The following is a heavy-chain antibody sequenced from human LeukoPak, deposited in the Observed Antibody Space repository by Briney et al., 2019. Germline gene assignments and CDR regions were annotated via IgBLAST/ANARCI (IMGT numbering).Heavy chain of an antibody. CDR1: GGSFSGNF. V-gene: IGHV4-34*01. D-gene: IGHD1-26*01. CDR2: INHRGNT. CDR3: ARVPESVGINYFDS. J-gene: IGHJ4*02. Sequence: SETLSLTCAVYGGSFSGNFWSWVRQPPGKGLEWIGEINHRGNTNYNPSLKSRVAISVDTSKNQFSLKLSSVTAADTAVYYCARVPESVGINYFDSWGQGTQVTVSS.